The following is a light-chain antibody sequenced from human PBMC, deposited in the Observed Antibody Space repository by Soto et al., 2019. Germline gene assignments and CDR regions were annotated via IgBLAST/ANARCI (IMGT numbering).Light chain of an antibody. J-gene: IGLJ3*02. CDR1: SSNIGGNP. CDR3: AAWDDSLGGWV. V-gene: IGLV1-44*01. CDR2: SND. Sequence: QAVVTQPPSASGTPGQRVTISCSVSSSNIGGNPAYWYQHLPGSAPKLLIYSNDQRPSGVPDRFSGSKSGTSASLVISGLQSGDEADYYCAAWDDSLGGWVFGGGTQLTVL.